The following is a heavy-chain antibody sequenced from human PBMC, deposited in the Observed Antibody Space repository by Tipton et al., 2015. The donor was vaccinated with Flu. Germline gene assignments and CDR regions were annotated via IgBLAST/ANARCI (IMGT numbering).Heavy chain of an antibody. V-gene: IGHV3-48*03. Sequence: GSLRLSCAASGFTFSSYEMNWVRQAPGKGLEWVSYISSSGSTIYYADSVKGRFTISRDNAKNSLYLQMNSLRAEDTAVYYCARDRGPNEGMGFDPWGQGTLVTVSS. CDR3: ARDRGPNEGMGFDP. D-gene: IGHD3-10*01. J-gene: IGHJ5*02. CDR2: ISSSGSTI. CDR1: GFTFSSYE.